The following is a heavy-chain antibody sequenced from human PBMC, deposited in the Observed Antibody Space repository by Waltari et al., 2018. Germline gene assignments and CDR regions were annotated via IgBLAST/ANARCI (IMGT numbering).Heavy chain of an antibody. V-gene: IGHV4-34*01. CDR1: GGSFSDYY. Sequence: QVQLQQWGAGLLKPSETLSLTCAVYGGSFSDYYWSWIRQPPGKGLEWIGEINHSGSTNYNPSLKRRVTISVDTSNNQFSLKLSSVTAADTAVYYCAVEYYYGSGSYYERGNWFDPWGQGTLVTVSS. J-gene: IGHJ5*02. D-gene: IGHD3-10*01. CDR3: AVEYYYGSGSYYERGNWFDP. CDR2: INHSGST.